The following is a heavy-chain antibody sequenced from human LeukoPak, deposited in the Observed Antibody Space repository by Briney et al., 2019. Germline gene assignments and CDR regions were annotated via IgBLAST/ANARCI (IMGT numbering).Heavy chain of an antibody. CDR3: AKPPYYYDSSGYLDY. Sequence: GGSLRLSCAASGFTFSSYGMHWVRQAPGKGLEGVAVIWYDGSNKYYADCVKGRFTISRDNSKNTLYMQMNSLRAEDTAVYYCAKPPYYYDSSGYLDYWGQGTLVTVSS. V-gene: IGHV3-33*06. D-gene: IGHD3-22*01. CDR2: IWYDGSNK. J-gene: IGHJ4*02. CDR1: GFTFSSYG.